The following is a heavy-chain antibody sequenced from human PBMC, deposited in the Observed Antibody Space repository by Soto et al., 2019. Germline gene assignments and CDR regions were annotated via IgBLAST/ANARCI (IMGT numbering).Heavy chain of an antibody. Sequence: VKDSCKASGYAFIDHYIHWLRQAPGQSPEWMGWINPDGGGTKSAQKFQGRVTMTRDTSITTVYMELSGLRSDDTAVYYCARWNEGLDYWGQGALVTVSS. D-gene: IGHD1-1*01. CDR2: INPDGGGT. CDR3: ARWNEGLDY. CDR1: GYAFIDHY. V-gene: IGHV1-2*02. J-gene: IGHJ4*02.